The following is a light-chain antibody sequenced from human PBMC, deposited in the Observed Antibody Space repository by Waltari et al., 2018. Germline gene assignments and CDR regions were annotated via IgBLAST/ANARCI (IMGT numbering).Light chain of an antibody. CDR3: QQYDGIVLT. CDR2: GAS. CDR1: QTVSSIS. V-gene: IGKV3-20*01. J-gene: IGKJ4*01. Sequence: EIVLTQSPGTLSLSPGERDTLSCRASQTVSSISLSWYQQKPGQAPRLLIYGASTRATGIPDRFSGSGSGTDFTLTISRLEPEDFAVYYCQQYDGIVLTFGGGTKAEI.